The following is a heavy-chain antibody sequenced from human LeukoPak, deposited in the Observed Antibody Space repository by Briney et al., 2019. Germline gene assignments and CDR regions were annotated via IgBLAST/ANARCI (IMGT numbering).Heavy chain of an antibody. CDR3: ARHLRLYGSGSYFDY. V-gene: IGHV4-39*01. J-gene: IGHJ4*02. CDR2: IYYSGST. D-gene: IGHD3-10*01. Sequence: SETLSLTCTVSGDSISTTNYYWGWIRLPPGKGLEWIGSIYYSGSTYYNPSLKSRVTISVDTSKNQFSLRLSSVTAADTAVYHCARHLRLYGSGSYFDYWGQGTLVTVSS. CDR1: GDSISTTNYY.